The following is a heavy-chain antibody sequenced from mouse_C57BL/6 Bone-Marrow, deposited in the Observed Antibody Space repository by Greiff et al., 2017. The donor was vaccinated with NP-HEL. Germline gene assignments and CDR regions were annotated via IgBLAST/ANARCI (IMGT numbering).Heavy chain of an antibody. CDR3: TRDYYGKGYFDY. Sequence: EVQVVESGEGLVKPGGSLKLSCAASGFTFSSYAMSWVRQTPEKRLEWVAYISSGGDYISYADTVKGRFTISRDNARNTLYLQMSSLKSEDTAMYYCTRDYYGKGYFDYWGQGTTLTGSS. J-gene: IGHJ2*01. V-gene: IGHV5-9-1*02. CDR2: ISSGGDYI. CDR1: GFTFSSYA. D-gene: IGHD1-1*02.